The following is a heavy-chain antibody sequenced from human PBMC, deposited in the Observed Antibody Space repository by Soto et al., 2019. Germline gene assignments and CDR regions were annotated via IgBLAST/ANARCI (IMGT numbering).Heavy chain of an antibody. CDR3: ARRSYGGYSNFDF. V-gene: IGHV5-51*01. J-gene: IGHJ4*02. CDR2: IYPGDSDT. Sequence: PGESLKISCKGSGYTFTNHWIGWVRQMPGKGLEWMGIIYPGDSDTRYSPSFQSQVTISADKSISTAYMQWSSLKASDTAMYYCARRSYGGYSNFDFWGQGTQVTVSS. CDR1: GYTFTNHW. D-gene: IGHD5-12*01.